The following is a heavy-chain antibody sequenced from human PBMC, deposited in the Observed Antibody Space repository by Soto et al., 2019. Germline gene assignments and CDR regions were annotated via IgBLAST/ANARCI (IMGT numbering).Heavy chain of an antibody. Sequence: SVKVSCKASGGTFSSYAISWVRQAPGQGLGWMGGIIPIFGTANYAQKFQGRVTITADKSTSTAYMELSSLRSEDTAVYYCARVKRGLWSTTKIWENWFDPWGQGTLVTVSS. D-gene: IGHD2-2*01. CDR2: IIPIFGTA. J-gene: IGHJ5*02. V-gene: IGHV1-69*06. CDR1: GGTFSSYA. CDR3: ARVKRGLWSTTKIWENWFDP.